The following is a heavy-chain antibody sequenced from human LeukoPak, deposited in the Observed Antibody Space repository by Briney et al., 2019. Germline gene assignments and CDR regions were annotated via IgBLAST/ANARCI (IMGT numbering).Heavy chain of an antibody. D-gene: IGHD4-17*01. CDR1: GFSFISYA. V-gene: IGHV3-30*18. J-gene: IGHJ4*02. CDR3: AKRPSDYGDYVSYFDY. Sequence: GGSLRLSCAASGFSFISYAMHWVRQAPGKGLEWVGVISDDGRRKDYADSVKGRFTISRDNSKDTLYLQMNSLRAEDTAVYYCAKRPSDYGDYVSYFDYWGQGTLVTVSS. CDR2: ISDDGRRK.